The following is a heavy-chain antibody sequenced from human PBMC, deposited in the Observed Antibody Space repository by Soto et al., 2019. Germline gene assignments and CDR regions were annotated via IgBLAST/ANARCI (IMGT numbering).Heavy chain of an antibody. V-gene: IGHV4-31*03. J-gene: IGHJ4*02. CDR2: IYYSGST. CDR1: GGSISSGGYY. D-gene: IGHD6-6*01. Sequence: SETLSLTCTVSGGSISSGGYYWSWIRQHPGKGLEWIGYIYYSGSTYYNPSLKSRVTISVDTSKNQFSLKLSSVTAADTAVYYCARGLGVFEYSSSPALYFDYWGQGTLVTVSS. CDR3: ARGLGVFEYSSSPALYFDY.